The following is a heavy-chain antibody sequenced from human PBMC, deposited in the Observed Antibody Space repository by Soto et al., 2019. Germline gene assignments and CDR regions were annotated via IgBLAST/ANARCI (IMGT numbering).Heavy chain of an antibody. J-gene: IGHJ4*02. CDR3: ARPHSSGWFTYDY. CDR2: TSQSGSS. Sequence: SETLSLTXAVSGYSITTGSYWGWIRQPPGKGLEWIGSTSQSGSSYYNPSLKGRLTILIDTSKNQFSLKLSSVTAADTAVYYCARPHSSGWFTYDYWGQGALVTVSS. D-gene: IGHD6-19*01. V-gene: IGHV4-38-2*01. CDR1: GYSITTGSY.